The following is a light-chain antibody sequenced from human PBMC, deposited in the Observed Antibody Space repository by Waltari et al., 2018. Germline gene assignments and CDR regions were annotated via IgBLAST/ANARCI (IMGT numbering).Light chain of an antibody. CDR2: DDS. V-gene: IGLV3-21*02. J-gene: IGLJ2*01. CDR1: NIGRKN. Sequence: SYVLTQPPSVSVAPGQTARITCWGNNIGRKNVHWYQQKPGQAPVLVVYDDSDRPLGIPERFSGSNSGNTATLTISRVEAGDEADYYCQVWDSSSDLVVFGGGTKLTVL. CDR3: QVWDSSSDLVV.